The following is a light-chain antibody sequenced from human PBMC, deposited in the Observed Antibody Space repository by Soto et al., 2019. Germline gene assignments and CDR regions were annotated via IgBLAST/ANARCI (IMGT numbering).Light chain of an antibody. CDR2: DAS. CDR3: QQRSNWPIT. V-gene: IGKV3-11*01. CDR1: QSVSSY. J-gene: IGKJ5*01. Sequence: EIGLTQSRATLSLSPGERATRACRASQSVSSYLAWYQQKPGQAPRLLIYDASNRATGIPARFSGSGSGTDFTLSIRSLEPEDFAVYYCQQRSNWPITFGQGTRLEIK.